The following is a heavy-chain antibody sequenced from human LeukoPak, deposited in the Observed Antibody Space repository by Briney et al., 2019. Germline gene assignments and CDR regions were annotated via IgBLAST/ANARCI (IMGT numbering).Heavy chain of an antibody. CDR1: GFTFSDYY. J-gene: IGHJ4*02. CDR3: VKDRGGYVKYRTFES. V-gene: IGHV3-11*04. Sequence: GGSLRLSCAASGFTFSDYYMSWIRQAPGKGLEWVSYISSSGSTIYYADSVKGRFTISKDIPKNSLYLQMNSLRTEDTAVYYCVKDRGGYVKYRTFESWGQGTLVTVSS. D-gene: IGHD5-12*01. CDR2: ISSSGSTI.